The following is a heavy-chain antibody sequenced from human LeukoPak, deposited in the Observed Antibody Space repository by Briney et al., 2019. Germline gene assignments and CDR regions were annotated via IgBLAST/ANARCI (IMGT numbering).Heavy chain of an antibody. Sequence: SETLSLTCTVSGGSISSYYWSWIRQPPGKGLEWIGYIYFSGSTNYNPSLKSRITISVDTSKNQFSLKLSSVTAADTAVYYCARLMYYYDSSGYYPRDDYWGQGTLVTVSS. J-gene: IGHJ4*02. CDR3: ARLMYYYDSSGYYPRDDY. CDR1: GGSISSYY. D-gene: IGHD3-22*01. V-gene: IGHV4-59*12. CDR2: IYFSGST.